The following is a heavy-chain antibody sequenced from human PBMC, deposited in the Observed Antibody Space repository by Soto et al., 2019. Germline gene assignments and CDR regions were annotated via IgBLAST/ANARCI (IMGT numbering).Heavy chain of an antibody. CDR3: AKVGCSGGSCYYFDY. CDR1: GFTFSSYA. CDR2: ISGSGGST. V-gene: IGHV3-23*01. Sequence: EVQLLESGGGLVQPGGSLRLSCAASGFTFSSYAMSWVRQAPGKGLEWVSAISGSGGSTYYADSAKGRFTISRDNSKNTLYLQMNSLRAEDTAVYYCAKVGCSGGSCYYFDYWGQGTLVTVSS. D-gene: IGHD2-15*01. J-gene: IGHJ4*02.